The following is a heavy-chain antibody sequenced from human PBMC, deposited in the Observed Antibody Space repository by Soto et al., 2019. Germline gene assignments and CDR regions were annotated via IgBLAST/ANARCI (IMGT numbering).Heavy chain of an antibody. Sequence: GGSLRLSCADSGFTFSRYAMHWVRQSPGKGLEWVAVISYDGSNKYYADSVKGRFTISRDNSKNTLYLQMNSLRAEDTAVYYCARDLYCSGGSCYSFSLDYWVQGTLDTVSS. CDR1: GFTFSRYA. V-gene: IGHV3-30-3*01. CDR3: ARDLYCSGGSCYSFSLDY. J-gene: IGHJ4*02. D-gene: IGHD2-15*01. CDR2: ISYDGSNK.